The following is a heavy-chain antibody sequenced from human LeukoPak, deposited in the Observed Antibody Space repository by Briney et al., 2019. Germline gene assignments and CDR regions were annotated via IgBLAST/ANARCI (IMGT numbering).Heavy chain of an antibody. V-gene: IGHV1-69-2*01. Sequence: ASVKISCKVSGYTSTDYYVHWVPQVPGRGLEWMGLIDPEDGETIYAEEFQGRVSITADTSTDTAYMELSSLRFDDTAVYYCATGHITGGTGFDYWGQGTLVTVSS. D-gene: IGHD1-20*01. CDR1: GYTSTDYY. CDR3: ATGHITGGTGFDY. CDR2: IDPEDGET. J-gene: IGHJ4*02.